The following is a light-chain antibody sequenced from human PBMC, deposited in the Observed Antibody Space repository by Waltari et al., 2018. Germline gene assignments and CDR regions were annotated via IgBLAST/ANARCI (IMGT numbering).Light chain of an antibody. J-gene: IGLJ3*02. Sequence: QSALTQPASVSGSPGQSTTIPCTGTSSDVGGYNSVSWYQQHPGKAPKLMSYDVSKRPSGVSNRFSGSKSGNTASLTISGLQAEDEADYYCSSYTSSSTWVFGGGTKLTVL. V-gene: IGLV2-14*01. CDR2: DVS. CDR3: SSYTSSSTWV. CDR1: SSDVGGYNS.